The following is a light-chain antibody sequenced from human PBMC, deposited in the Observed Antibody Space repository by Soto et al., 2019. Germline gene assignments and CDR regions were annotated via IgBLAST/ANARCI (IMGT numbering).Light chain of an antibody. V-gene: IGKV3-20*01. Sequence: EIVLTQSPGTLSLSPGERATLSCRASQSVTSNYLAWYQQKPGQAPRLLIYDASSRATGIPDRFSGGGSGTDFTLTISRLEPEDFAVYYCQQLSSYPLTFGGGTKVDIK. J-gene: IGKJ4*01. CDR1: QSVTSNY. CDR3: QQLSSYPLT. CDR2: DAS.